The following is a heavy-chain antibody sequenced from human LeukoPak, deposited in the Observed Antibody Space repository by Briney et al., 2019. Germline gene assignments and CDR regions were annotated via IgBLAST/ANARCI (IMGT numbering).Heavy chain of an antibody. D-gene: IGHD3-22*01. Sequence: GGSLRLSCAASGFTFSSYSMNWVRQAPGKGVEWVSLIYSDGRTYYADSVKGRCTISRDNSKNTLYLQMNSLRVEDTAVYYCARGLFLSGYLDAFDIWGQGTVVTVSS. J-gene: IGHJ3*02. V-gene: IGHV3-53*01. CDR1: GFTFSSYS. CDR2: IYSDGRT. CDR3: ARGLFLSGYLDAFDI.